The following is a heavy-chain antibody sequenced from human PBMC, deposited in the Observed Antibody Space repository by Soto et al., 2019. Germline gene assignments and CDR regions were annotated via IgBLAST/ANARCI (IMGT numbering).Heavy chain of an antibody. J-gene: IGHJ4*02. CDR2: ISAHNGNT. V-gene: IGHV1-18*01. CDR3: ARARDGDY. CDR1: GYAFTTYG. D-gene: IGHD6-6*01. Sequence: QVHLVQSGAEVKKPGASVKVSCKGSGYAFTTYGITWVRQAPGQGLEWMGWISAHNGNTNYAPKLQGRVTATRDTATWPDYMEPRSLRSDDRAVHYCARARDGDYWGQGARVTASS.